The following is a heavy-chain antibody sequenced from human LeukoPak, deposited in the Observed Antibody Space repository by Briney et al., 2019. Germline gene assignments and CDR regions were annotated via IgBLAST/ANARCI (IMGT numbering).Heavy chain of an antibody. D-gene: IGHD2-21*02. Sequence: SETLSLTCTVSGGSISSSSYYWGWIRQPPGKGLEWIGSIYYSGSTYYNPSLKSRVTISVDTSKNQFSLKLSSVTAADTAVYYCARVPVLYCGGDCYSFPTHFQHWGQGTLVTVSS. CDR3: ARVPVLYCGGDCYSFPTHFQH. CDR1: GGSISSSSYY. V-gene: IGHV4-39*07. CDR2: IYYSGST. J-gene: IGHJ1*01.